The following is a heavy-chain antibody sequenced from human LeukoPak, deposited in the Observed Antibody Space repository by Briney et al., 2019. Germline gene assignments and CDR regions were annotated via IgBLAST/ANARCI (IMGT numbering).Heavy chain of an antibody. J-gene: IGHJ3*02. Sequence: GGSLRLSCAASGFTFDDYAMHWVRQAPGEGLEWVSGISWNSGSIGYADSVKGRFTISRDNAKNSLYLQMNSLRAEDMALYYCAKASAQWLVGGAFDIWGQGTMVTVSS. CDR2: ISWNSGSI. CDR1: GFTFDDYA. CDR3: AKASAQWLVGGAFDI. D-gene: IGHD6-19*01. V-gene: IGHV3-9*03.